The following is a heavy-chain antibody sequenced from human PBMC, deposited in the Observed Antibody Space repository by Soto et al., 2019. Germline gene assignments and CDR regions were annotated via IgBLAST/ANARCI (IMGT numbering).Heavy chain of an antibody. CDR3: GRGAGIGDY. V-gene: IGHV3-7*04. CDR1: GFTFSSYW. Sequence: EVQLVESGGGLVQPGGSLRLSCAASGFTFSSYWMSWVRQAPGKGLGWVANIKQDGSEKYYVDLVKGRFTISRDNAKNSLYLQMSSRRAEDTAVYYCGRGAGIGDYGGQGTLVTVSS. J-gene: IGHJ4*02. D-gene: IGHD3-10*01. CDR2: IKQDGSEK.